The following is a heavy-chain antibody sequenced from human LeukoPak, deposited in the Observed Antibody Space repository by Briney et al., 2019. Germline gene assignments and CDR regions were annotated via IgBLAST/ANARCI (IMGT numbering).Heavy chain of an antibody. Sequence: ASVKVSCKASGYTFTGYYMHWVRQAPGQGLEWMGWISAYNGNTNYAQKLQGRVTMTTDTSTSTAYMELRSLRSDDTAVYYCARVIWFGELSGWFDPWGQGTLVTVSS. CDR3: ARVIWFGELSGWFDP. D-gene: IGHD3-10*01. V-gene: IGHV1-18*04. CDR2: ISAYNGNT. J-gene: IGHJ5*02. CDR1: GYTFTGYY.